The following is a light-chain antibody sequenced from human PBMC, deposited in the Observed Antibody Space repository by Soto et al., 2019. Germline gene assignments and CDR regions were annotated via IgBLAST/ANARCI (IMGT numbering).Light chain of an antibody. Sequence: EIVMTQSPATLSVSPGERATLSCRASQSVSSNLAWYQQKPGQAPRLLIYGASTRATGIPARFSGSGSGTEFPLTISSPQSEDFAIYYCQHYNNWPPWTFGQGTKVEIK. CDR1: QSVSSN. CDR2: GAS. J-gene: IGKJ1*01. V-gene: IGKV3-15*01. CDR3: QHYNNWPPWT.